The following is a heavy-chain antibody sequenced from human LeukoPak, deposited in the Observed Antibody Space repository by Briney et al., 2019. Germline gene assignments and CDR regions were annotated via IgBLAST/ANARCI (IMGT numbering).Heavy chain of an antibody. CDR3: ARRKCLGWFDP. Sequence: ASVQVSCQASRYILTTYDIGWVRQATGQGLEWMGWLNPNSGNAGYAQKFQGRVTISRNTSISTAYMELSSLRSDDTAIYYGARRKCLGWFDPWGQGTLVTVSS. J-gene: IGHJ5*02. CDR1: RYILTTYD. D-gene: IGHD7-27*01. V-gene: IGHV1-8*03. CDR2: LNPNSGNA.